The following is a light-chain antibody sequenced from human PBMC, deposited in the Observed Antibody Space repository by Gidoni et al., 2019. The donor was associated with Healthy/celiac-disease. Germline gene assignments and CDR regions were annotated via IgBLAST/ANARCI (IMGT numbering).Light chain of an antibody. Sequence: AIRMTQSPSSFSASIGDRVTITCRASQGISSYLAWYQQEPGKAPKLLIYAASTLQSGVPSRFSGSGSGTDFTLTISCLQSEDFATYYCQQYYSYPLTFGGGTKVEIK. V-gene: IGKV1-8*01. CDR3: QQYYSYPLT. CDR1: QGISSY. CDR2: AAS. J-gene: IGKJ4*01.